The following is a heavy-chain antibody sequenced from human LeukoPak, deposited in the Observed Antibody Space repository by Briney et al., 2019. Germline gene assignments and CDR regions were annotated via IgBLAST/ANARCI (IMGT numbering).Heavy chain of an antibody. CDR2: ISSSSSYI. V-gene: IGHV3-21*01. Sequence: PGGSLRLSCAASGFTFSSYSMNWVRQAPGKGLEWVSSISSSSSYIYYADSVKGRFTISRNNAKNSLYLQMNSLRAEDTAVYYCASGGSGSYNTSPLDYWGQGTLVTVSS. D-gene: IGHD3-10*01. J-gene: IGHJ4*02. CDR3: ASGGSGSYNTSPLDY. CDR1: GFTFSSYS.